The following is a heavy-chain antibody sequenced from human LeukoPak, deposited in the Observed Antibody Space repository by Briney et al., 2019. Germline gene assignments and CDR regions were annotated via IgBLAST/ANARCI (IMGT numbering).Heavy chain of an antibody. V-gene: IGHV3-7*03. CDR1: GSTFSSYW. J-gene: IGHJ6*02. CDR3: ARAHDSSGYLYYYGMDV. CDR2: IKQDGSEK. Sequence: SGGSLRLSCAASGSTFSSYWMSWVRQAPGKGLEWVANIKQDGSEKYYVDSVKGRFTISRDNAKNSLYLQMNSLRAEDTAVYYCARAHDSSGYLYYYGMDVWGQGTTVTVSS. D-gene: IGHD3-22*01.